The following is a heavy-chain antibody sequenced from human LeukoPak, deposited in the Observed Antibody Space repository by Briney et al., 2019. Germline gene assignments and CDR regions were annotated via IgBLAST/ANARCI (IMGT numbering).Heavy chain of an antibody. D-gene: IGHD5-12*01. CDR3: ASPYSGYDYNFDH. CDR2: TSSNGGST. V-gene: IGHV3-64D*06. CDR1: GFTFSSYA. Sequence: SGGSLRLSCAASGFTFSSYAMHWVRQAPGKGLEYVSSTSSNGGSTYYADSVKGRFTISRDNSKNTLFLQMSSLRTEDTAVYYCASPYSGYDYNFDHWGQGTLVTVSS. J-gene: IGHJ4*02.